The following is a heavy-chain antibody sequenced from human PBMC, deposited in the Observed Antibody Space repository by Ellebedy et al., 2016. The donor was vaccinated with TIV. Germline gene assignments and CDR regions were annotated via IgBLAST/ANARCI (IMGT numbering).Heavy chain of an antibody. D-gene: IGHD3-22*01. CDR3: VRFNSSAYRALDY. Sequence: MPSETLSLTCTVSGGSTSSGDYYWSWIRQPPGKGLEWIGYIYYSGSTYYNPSLRSRLTISLDTSKNQFSLKLSSVTAADTAVYYCVRFNSSAYRALDYWGQGILVTVSS. CDR2: IYYSGST. J-gene: IGHJ4*02. CDR1: GGSTSSGDYY. V-gene: IGHV4-30-4*01.